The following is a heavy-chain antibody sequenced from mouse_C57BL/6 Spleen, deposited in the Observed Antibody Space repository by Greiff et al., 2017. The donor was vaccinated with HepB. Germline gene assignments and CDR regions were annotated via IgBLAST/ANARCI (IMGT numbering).Heavy chain of an antibody. CDR1: GFSLTSYA. D-gene: IGHD1-1*01. V-gene: IGHV2-9-1*01. CDR2: IWTGGGT. CDR3: ARKGYYYGSSPYWYFDV. J-gene: IGHJ1*03. Sequence: QVQLQESGPGLVAPSQSLSITCTVSGFSLTSYAISWVRQPPGKGLEWLGVIWTGGGTNYNSALKSRLSISKDNSKSQVFLKMNSLQTDDTARDYCARKGYYYGSSPYWYFDVWGTGTTVTVSS.